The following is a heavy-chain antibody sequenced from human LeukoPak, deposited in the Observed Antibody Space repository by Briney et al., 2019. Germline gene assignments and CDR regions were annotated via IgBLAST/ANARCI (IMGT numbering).Heavy chain of an antibody. J-gene: IGHJ3*02. CDR1: GYSISRGYY. D-gene: IGHD3-10*01. Sequence: SETLSLTCGVSGYSISRGYYWGWIRQPPGKGLEWIGNIHHSGSTYYNPPLKSRATISVDTSKNPFSLKLSSVTAADTAVYYCARLHSDYYDIWGQGTMVTVSS. CDR2: IHHSGST. V-gene: IGHV4-38-2*01. CDR3: ARLHSDYYDI.